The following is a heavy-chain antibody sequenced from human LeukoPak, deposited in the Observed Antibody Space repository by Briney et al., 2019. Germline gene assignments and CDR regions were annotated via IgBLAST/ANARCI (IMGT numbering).Heavy chain of an antibody. D-gene: IGHD3-10*01. CDR2: IVPMFGKS. Sequence: SVKVSCKASGATFSSYGISWIRQSPGQGLAWMGGIVPMFGKSNYAQKFQGRLTITADESTNTAYMELTSLTFEDTAVYYCAREFEGHHPAFGDWGQGTLVTVSS. CDR3: AREFEGHHPAFGD. CDR1: GATFSSYG. J-gene: IGHJ4*02. V-gene: IGHV1-69*13.